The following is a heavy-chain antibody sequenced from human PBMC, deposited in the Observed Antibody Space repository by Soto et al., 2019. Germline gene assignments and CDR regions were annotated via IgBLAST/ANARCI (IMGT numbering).Heavy chain of an antibody. CDR1: GFTFSSYS. V-gene: IGHV3-48*02. CDR3: ARGSYDYVWGSYRVAFDY. CDR2: ISSSSSTI. D-gene: IGHD3-16*02. J-gene: IGHJ4*02. Sequence: GVFLRLSCAASGFTFSSYSMNWVRQAPGKGLEWVSYISSSSSTIYYADSVKGRFTISRDNAKNSLYLQMNSLRDEDTAVYYCARGSYDYVWGSYRVAFDYWGQGTLVTVSS.